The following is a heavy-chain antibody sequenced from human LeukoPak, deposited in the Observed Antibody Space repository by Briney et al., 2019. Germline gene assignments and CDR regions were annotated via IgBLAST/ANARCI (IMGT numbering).Heavy chain of an antibody. V-gene: IGHV1-18*01. CDR3: AKVSGSLRESWFDP. CDR2: ISAYNGNT. CDR1: GYTFTSYG. Sequence: ASVKVSCKASGYTFTSYGISWVRQAPGQGLEWMGWISAYNGNTNYAQKLQGRVTMTTDTSTSTAYMELRSLRSDDTAVYYSAKVSGSLRESWFDPWGQGTLVTVSS. D-gene: IGHD1-26*01. J-gene: IGHJ5*02.